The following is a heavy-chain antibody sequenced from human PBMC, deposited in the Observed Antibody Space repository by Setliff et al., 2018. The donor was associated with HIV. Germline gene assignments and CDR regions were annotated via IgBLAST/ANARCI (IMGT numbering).Heavy chain of an antibody. J-gene: IGHJ6*02. D-gene: IGHD3-3*01. CDR1: GYTFTGYY. Sequence: ASVKVSSKASGYTFTGYYMHWVRQAPGQGLEWMGWINPHSGDTNYAQKFQDRVTMTRDTSVNIAYMQLSRLRSDDTAVYYCARAPTLFGVEYYYYFGMDVWGQGTTVTV. CDR3: ARAPTLFGVEYYYYFGMDV. CDR2: INPHSGDT. V-gene: IGHV1-2*02.